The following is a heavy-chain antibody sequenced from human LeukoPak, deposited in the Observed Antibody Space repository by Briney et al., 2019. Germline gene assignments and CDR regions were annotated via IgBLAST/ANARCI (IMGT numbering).Heavy chain of an antibody. J-gene: IGHJ5*02. CDR2: IYPGDSDT. Sequence: GESLKISCKGSGHSFTSYWIGWVRQMPGKGLEWMGIIYPGDSDTRYSPSFQGQVTISADKSISTAYLQWSSLKASDTAMYYCARFSLRYCSSTSCYDSQFDPWGQGTLVTVSS. CDR1: GHSFTSYW. CDR3: ARFSLRYCSSTSCYDSQFDP. V-gene: IGHV5-51*01. D-gene: IGHD2-2*01.